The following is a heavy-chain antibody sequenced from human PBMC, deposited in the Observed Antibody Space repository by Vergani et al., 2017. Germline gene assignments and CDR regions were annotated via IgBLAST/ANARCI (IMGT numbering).Heavy chain of an antibody. CDR1: GGSFSGYY. V-gene: IGHV4-34*01. CDR3: ARGNWFDP. CDR2: INHSGST. J-gene: IGHJ5*02. Sequence: QVQLQQWGAGLLKPSETLSLTCAVYGGSFSGYYWSWIRQPPGKGLEWSGEINHSGSTNYNPSLKSRVTISVDTSKNQFSLKLSSVTAADTAVYYCARGNWFDPWGQGTLVTVSS.